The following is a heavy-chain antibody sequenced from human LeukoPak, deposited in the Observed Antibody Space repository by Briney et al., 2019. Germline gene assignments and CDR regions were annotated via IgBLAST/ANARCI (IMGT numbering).Heavy chain of an antibody. V-gene: IGHV4-39*07. CDR1: GGSISSGSYY. D-gene: IGHD5-18*01. Sequence: SETLSLTCTVSGGSISSGSYYWGWIRQPPGNGLEWIGSIYSSGSTYYDPSLKSRVTISVDTSKNQFSLNLSSVTAADTAVYYCARVKGYSYGILDYWGQGTLVTVSS. CDR3: ARVKGYSYGILDY. J-gene: IGHJ4*02. CDR2: IYSSGST.